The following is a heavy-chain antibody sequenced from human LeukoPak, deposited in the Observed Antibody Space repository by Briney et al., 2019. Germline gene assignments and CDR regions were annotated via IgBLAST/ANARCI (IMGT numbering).Heavy chain of an antibody. V-gene: IGHV3-30-3*01. CDR3: ARDFEQLGNFDY. D-gene: IGHD6-13*01. Sequence: GGSLRLSCAASGFTFSTYAMHWVRQAPGMGLEWVAVISYDGSNKYYADSVKGRFTISRDNSKNTLYLQMNSLRAEDTAVYYCARDFEQLGNFDYWGQGTLVTVSS. CDR1: GFTFSTYA. J-gene: IGHJ4*02. CDR2: ISYDGSNK.